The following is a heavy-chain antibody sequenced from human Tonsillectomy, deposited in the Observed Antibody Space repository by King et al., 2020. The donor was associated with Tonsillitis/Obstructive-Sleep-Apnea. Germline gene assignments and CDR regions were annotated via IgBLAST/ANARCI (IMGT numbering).Heavy chain of an antibody. CDR2: IKRDGSEK. CDR1: GFTFIRFW. V-gene: IGHV3-7*04. D-gene: IGHD2-15*01. CDR3: AREKLQGFDY. Sequence: VQLVESGGGLVQPGGSLRLSGAASGFTFIRFWMGWVRQAPGKGLEWVANIKRDGSEKYYVDSVKGRFTISRDNAKNSLFLQMNSLRAEDTAVYYCAREKLQGFDYWGQGTLVTVSS. J-gene: IGHJ4*02.